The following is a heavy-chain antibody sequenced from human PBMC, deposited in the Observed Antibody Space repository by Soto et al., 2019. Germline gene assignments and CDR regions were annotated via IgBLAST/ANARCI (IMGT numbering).Heavy chain of an antibody. Sequence: QVQLVQSGAEVKKPGSSVKVSCKASGGTFSSYAISWVRQAPGLGLEWMGGIIPIFGTANYAQKFQGRVTISADESTSTAYMELGRLRSEETAVYYCARGEGVCAVTPKYGMDVWGQGTTVTVSS. CDR2: IIPIFGTA. J-gene: IGHJ6*02. D-gene: IGHD4-17*01. V-gene: IGHV1-69*01. CDR1: GGTFSSYA. CDR3: ARGEGVCAVTPKYGMDV.